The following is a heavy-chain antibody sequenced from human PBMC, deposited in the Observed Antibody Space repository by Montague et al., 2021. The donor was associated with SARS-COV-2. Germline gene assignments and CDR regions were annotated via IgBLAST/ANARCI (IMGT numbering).Heavy chain of an antibody. CDR1: GGSINNYY. J-gene: IGHJ4*02. V-gene: IGHV4-59*01. CDR3: ARGGGWKRHFDY. CDR2: IYYTGST. D-gene: IGHD4-23*01. Sequence: SETLSLICNVSGGSINNYYWSWIRQSPGGGLEWIGYIYYTGSTTRNPSLDSRVTISLDTSRDLVSLEQRSLTAADTAVYYCARGGGWKRHFDYWGQGTLVAVSS.